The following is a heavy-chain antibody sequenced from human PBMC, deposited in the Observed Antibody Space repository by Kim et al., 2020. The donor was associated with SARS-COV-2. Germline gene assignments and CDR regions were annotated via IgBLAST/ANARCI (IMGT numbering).Heavy chain of an antibody. D-gene: IGHD2-8*02. CDR3: SSATAAVYCAGALDS. J-gene: IGHJ3*02. V-gene: IGHV3-23*01. Sequence: GGSLRLSCAASGFTFSSYAMTWVRQAPGKGLEWVSGISGSGGSTYYADAVKGRFTISRDNSKKTLYLQMNTLRAEDKALYYCSSATAAVYCAGALDSWG. CDR2: ISGSGGST. CDR1: GFTFSSYA.